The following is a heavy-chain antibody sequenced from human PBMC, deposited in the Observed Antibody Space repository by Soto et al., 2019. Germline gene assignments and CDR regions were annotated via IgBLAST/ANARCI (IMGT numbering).Heavy chain of an antibody. CDR1: GGTFSSYA. Sequence: SVKVSCKASGGTFSSYAISWVRQAPGQGLEWMGGIIPIFGTANYAQKFQGRVTITADESTSTAYMELSSLRSEDTAVYYCARDGRAARRDYYYYGMDVWGQGTTVTVSS. CDR2: IIPIFGTA. CDR3: ARDGRAARRDYYYYGMDV. V-gene: IGHV1-69*13. J-gene: IGHJ6*02. D-gene: IGHD6-6*01.